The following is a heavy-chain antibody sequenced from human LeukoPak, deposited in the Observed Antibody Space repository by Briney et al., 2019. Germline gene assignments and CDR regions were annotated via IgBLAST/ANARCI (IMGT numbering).Heavy chain of an antibody. Sequence: ASVKVSCKVSGYTLTELFMHWVRQAPGKGLEWMGGFDPEDGETIYAQKFQGRVTMTEDTSTDTAYMELSSLRSEDTAVYYCATDLELLWFGELPELPSDYWGRGTLVTVSS. D-gene: IGHD3-10*01. CDR1: GYTLTELF. CDR3: ATDLELLWFGELPELPSDY. V-gene: IGHV1-24*01. CDR2: FDPEDGET. J-gene: IGHJ4*02.